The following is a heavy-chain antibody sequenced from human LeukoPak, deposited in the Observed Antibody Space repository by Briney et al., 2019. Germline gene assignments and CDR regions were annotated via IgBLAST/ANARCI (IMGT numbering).Heavy chain of an antibody. J-gene: IGHJ4*02. CDR1: GGSITGYY. Sequence: PSETLSLTCAVYGGSITGYYWSWIPRPQGGGLRGVGEFHYTGATSYNPSLKSRATISTDTSKNQFSLRLSSVTAADTAVYYCARGNILTGYCFDFWGQGALVTVSS. D-gene: IGHD3-9*01. V-gene: IGHV4-34*01. CDR2: FHYTGAT. CDR3: ARGNILTGYCFDF.